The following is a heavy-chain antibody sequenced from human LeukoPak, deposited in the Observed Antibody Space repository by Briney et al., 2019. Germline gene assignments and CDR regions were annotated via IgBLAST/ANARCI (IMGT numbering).Heavy chain of an antibody. V-gene: IGHV3-7*01. CDR3: ARDARAISWLVSYYYYGMDV. Sequence: GGSLRLSCAASGFTFSSYWMSWVRQAPGKGLEWVANIKQDGSEKYYVDSVKGRFTISRDNAKNSLYLQMNSLRAEDTAVYYCARDARAISWLVSYYYYGMDVWGQGTTVTVSS. D-gene: IGHD6-13*01. J-gene: IGHJ6*02. CDR1: GFTFSSYW. CDR2: IKQDGSEK.